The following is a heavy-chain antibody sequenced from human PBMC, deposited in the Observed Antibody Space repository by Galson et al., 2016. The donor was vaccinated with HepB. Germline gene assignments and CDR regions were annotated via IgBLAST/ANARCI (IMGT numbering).Heavy chain of an antibody. D-gene: IGHD2-21*01. J-gene: IGHJ5*02. V-gene: IGHV4-39*01. CDR1: GGSISSSSYY. Sequence: SETLSLTCTVSGGSISSSSYYWGWIRQPPGKGLDCIGTIYVSGTTHYNPSPKSRVTMSIDTSKNQFSLKLAAVTAADTAVYYCARVGDRAWPPDNRFDPWGQGILVTVSS. CDR3: ARVGDRAWPPDNRFDP. CDR2: IYVSGTT.